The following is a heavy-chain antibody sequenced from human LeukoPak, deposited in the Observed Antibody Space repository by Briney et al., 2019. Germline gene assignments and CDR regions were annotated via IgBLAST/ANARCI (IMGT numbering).Heavy chain of an antibody. D-gene: IGHD3-10*01. CDR3: AREGLRGYFDY. CDR1: GYTFTSYY. Sequence: ASVKVSCKASGYTFTSYYMHWVRQAPGQGLEWMGIINPSGGSTSYAQKFQGRVTMTRDTSTSTAYMELSSLRSEDTAVYYCAREGLRGYFDYWGQGTLVTVSS. J-gene: IGHJ4*02. CDR2: INPSGGST. V-gene: IGHV1-46*01.